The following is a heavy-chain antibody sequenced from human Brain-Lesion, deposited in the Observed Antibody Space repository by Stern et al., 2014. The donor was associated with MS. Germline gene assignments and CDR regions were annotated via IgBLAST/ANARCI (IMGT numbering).Heavy chain of an antibody. V-gene: IGHV4-39*01. CDR3: AKLWLGELPESPFDY. D-gene: IGHD3-10*01. J-gene: IGHJ4*02. CDR1: GGSISSSSYY. CDR2: IYYRGTT. Sequence: VQLVESGPGLVKPSETLSLTCTVSGGSISSSSYYWGWIRQPPGKGLGWIGGIYYRGTTSYTPSPKSGAPISRDTSKNQFSLRLSSVTAADTAVYFCAKLWLGELPESPFDYWGQGTLVTVSS.